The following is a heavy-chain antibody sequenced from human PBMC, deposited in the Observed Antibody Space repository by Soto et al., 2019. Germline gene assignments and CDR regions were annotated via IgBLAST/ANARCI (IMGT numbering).Heavy chain of an antibody. CDR1: GFTFSSYA. CDR3: AKDDEYSDFLSGYLNLDY. CDR2: ISGSGGST. Sequence: EVQLLESGGGLVQPGGSLRLSCAASGFTFSSYAMSWVRQAPGKGLEWVSAISGSGGSTYYADSVKGRFTISRDNSKNTLYLQMKILRQGDSDVYYCAKDDEYSDFLSGYLNLDYWGQGTLVTDSS. V-gene: IGHV3-23*01. D-gene: IGHD3-3*01. J-gene: IGHJ4*02.